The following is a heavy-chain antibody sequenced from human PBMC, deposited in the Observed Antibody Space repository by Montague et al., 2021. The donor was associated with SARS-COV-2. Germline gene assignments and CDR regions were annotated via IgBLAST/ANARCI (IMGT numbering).Heavy chain of an antibody. CDR3: ARGSHQYCGGGSCYSTFDY. Sequence: SETLSLTCTISGSSVSSSSYYWNWIRQPPGNGLEWIGYIYYTGSTNYNPSLKSRVTMAVDTSRNQFSLKVNSATAEDTAVYYCARGSHQYCGGGSCYSTFDYRGQGTLVTVSS. J-gene: IGHJ4*02. V-gene: IGHV4-61*01. D-gene: IGHD2-15*01. CDR2: IYYTGST. CDR1: GSSVSSSSYY.